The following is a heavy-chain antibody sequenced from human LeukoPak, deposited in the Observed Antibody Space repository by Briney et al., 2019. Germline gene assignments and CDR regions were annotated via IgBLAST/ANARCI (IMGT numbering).Heavy chain of an antibody. D-gene: IGHD2-8*01. V-gene: IGHV3-15*01. CDR3: ARDRYYCTNGVCSNPFDY. CDR2: IKSKTDGGTT. CDR1: GFTFSNAW. Sequence: GGSLRLSCAASGFTFSNAWMSWVRQAPGKGLEWVGRIKSKTDGGTTNYAAPVKGRFTISRDDSKNTLYLQMNSLKTEDTAVYYCARDRYYCTNGVCSNPFDYWGQGTLVTVSS. J-gene: IGHJ4*02.